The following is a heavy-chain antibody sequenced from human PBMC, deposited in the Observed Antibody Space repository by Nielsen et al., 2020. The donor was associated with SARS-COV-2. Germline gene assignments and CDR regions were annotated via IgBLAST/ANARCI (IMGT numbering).Heavy chain of an antibody. CDR2: ISSSSSCT. Sequence: WIRQPPGKGLEWVSYISSSSSCTNYADSVKGRFTISRDNAKNSLYLQMNSLRAEDTAVYYCARVNCSSTSCYTYYYYYMDVWGKGTTVTVSS. J-gene: IGHJ6*03. CDR3: ARVNCSSTSCYTYYYYYMDV. V-gene: IGHV3-11*06. D-gene: IGHD2-2*02.